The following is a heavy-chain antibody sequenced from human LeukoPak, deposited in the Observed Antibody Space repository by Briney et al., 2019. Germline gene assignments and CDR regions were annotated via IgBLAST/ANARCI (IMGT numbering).Heavy chain of an antibody. J-gene: IGHJ4*02. CDR1: GFTFISYA. V-gene: IGHV3-23*01. D-gene: IGHD3-16*01. CDR3: AKKGDTGNYPYYYFYY. CDR2: VTGSGGST. Sequence: GGSLRLSCAASGFTFISYAMNGVRQAPGKGLEWVSSVTGSGGSTWYADSVKGRFTISRDNSKETLYLQMNSLRAEDTAVYYCAKKGDTGNYPYYYFYYWAQGTLVTVSS.